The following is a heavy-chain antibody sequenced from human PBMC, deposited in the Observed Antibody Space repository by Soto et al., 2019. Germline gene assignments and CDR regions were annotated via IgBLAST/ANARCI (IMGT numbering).Heavy chain of an antibody. D-gene: IGHD2-15*01. CDR2: ISSSGTGI. V-gene: IGHV3-11*01. CDR3: ARAYSDAFDI. Sequence: GSLRLSGPASGFTFSEYYMTWIRQARGKGLGWVSYISSSGTGIYYADSVKGRFTISRDNAKNSLFLQMSSLRAEDTAVYYCARAYSDAFDIWGQGTMVTVS. CDR1: GFTFSEYY. J-gene: IGHJ3*02.